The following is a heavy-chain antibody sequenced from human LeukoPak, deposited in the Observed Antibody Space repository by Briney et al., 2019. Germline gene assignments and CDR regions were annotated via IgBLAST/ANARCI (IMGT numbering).Heavy chain of an antibody. CDR3: AREILEPGKTHEY. D-gene: IGHD1-1*01. CDR2: ISTSGSTK. V-gene: IGHV3-48*03. J-gene: IGHJ4*02. Sequence: PWGSLRLSCAASGFTFSSYEMNWVRQAPGKGLEWVSYISTSGSTKYYADSVKGRFTISRDNAKNTLYLQMDSLRAEDTAMYYCAREILEPGKTHEYWGQGTLVTVSS. CDR1: GFTFSSYE.